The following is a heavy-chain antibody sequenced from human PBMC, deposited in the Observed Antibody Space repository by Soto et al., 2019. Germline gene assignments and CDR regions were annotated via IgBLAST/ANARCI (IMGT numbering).Heavy chain of an antibody. CDR1: GGSVSSGSFH. CDR2: IFYNGTA. Sequence: EQLQQSGPGLVKPSETLSLTCSVSGGSVSSGSFHWSWIRESPGKGLQFIGSIFYNGTANYSPSLKNRVTISIDTSQSQFSLKLVSVAAADTAVYYCARIGGWYDIDFWGQGKLVTVSS. CDR3: ARIGGWYDIDF. J-gene: IGHJ4*02. D-gene: IGHD6-19*01. V-gene: IGHV4-61*01.